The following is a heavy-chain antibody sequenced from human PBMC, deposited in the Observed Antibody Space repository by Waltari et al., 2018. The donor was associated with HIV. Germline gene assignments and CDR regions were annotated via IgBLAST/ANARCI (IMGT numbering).Heavy chain of an antibody. J-gene: IGHJ4*02. CDR2: ISYDGGNK. CDR1: GFTFSGYD. CDR3: AKVKPDYGDYLYYFDY. Sequence: QVQLVESGGGVVHPGRSLRLSCAASGFTFSGYDMHWARQAPGKGLEWVEVISYDGGNKYYADSVKGRFTISRDNSKNTLYLQMNSLRAEDTAVYYCAKVKPDYGDYLYYFDYWGQGTLATVSS. V-gene: IGHV3-30*18. D-gene: IGHD4-17*01.